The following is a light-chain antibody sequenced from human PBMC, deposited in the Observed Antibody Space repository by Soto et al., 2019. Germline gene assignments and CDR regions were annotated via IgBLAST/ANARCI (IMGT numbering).Light chain of an antibody. CDR1: QSVSSY. CDR3: QQRSNWLS. V-gene: IGKV3-11*01. CDR2: DAS. J-gene: IGKJ4*01. Sequence: EIVLTQSPATLSLSPGERATLSCRASQSVSSYLAGYHQKTGQAPRLLLYDASNRATGIPARFSGSGSGTDFTLTISSLEPEDFAFYYCQQRSNWLSFGGGTKVELK.